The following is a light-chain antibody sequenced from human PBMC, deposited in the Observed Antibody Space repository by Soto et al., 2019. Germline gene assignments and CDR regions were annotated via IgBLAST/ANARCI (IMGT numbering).Light chain of an antibody. J-gene: IGKJ3*01. CDR1: QSVISS. V-gene: IGKV3-15*01. CDR3: QQYGRSPFT. Sequence: IVVTQSPALLSVSPGERVTLSCRASQSVISSIAWYQQKLGQAPRLLIYGASTRATGIPARFSGSGSGTEFFLTISSLQSEDFAIYYCQQYGRSPFTFGPGTKVDIK. CDR2: GAS.